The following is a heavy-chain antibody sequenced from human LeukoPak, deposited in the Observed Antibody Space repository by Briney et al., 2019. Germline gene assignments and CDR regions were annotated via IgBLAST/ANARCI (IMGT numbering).Heavy chain of an antibody. Sequence: PSETLSLTCTVSGYSISSGYYWGWIRQPPGKGLEWIESIYHSGSTYYNPSLKSRVTISVDTSKNQFSLKLSSVTAADTAVYYCAREGYCSGGSCYLGWFDPWGQGTLVTVSS. D-gene: IGHD2-15*01. V-gene: IGHV4-38-2*02. J-gene: IGHJ5*02. CDR3: AREGYCSGGSCYLGWFDP. CDR2: IYHSGST. CDR1: GYSISSGYY.